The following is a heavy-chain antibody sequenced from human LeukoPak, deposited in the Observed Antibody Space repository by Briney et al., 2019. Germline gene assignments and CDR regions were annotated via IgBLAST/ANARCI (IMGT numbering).Heavy chain of an antibody. Sequence: GGSLRLSCAASGFTFSSYAMSWVRQAPGKGLEWVSAISGSGGSTYYADSAKGRFTISRDNSKNTLYLQMNSLRAEDTAVYYCAKVKSGDMYYFDYWGQGTLVTVSS. CDR3: AKVKSGDMYYFDY. J-gene: IGHJ4*02. D-gene: IGHD2-15*01. V-gene: IGHV3-23*01. CDR1: GFTFSSYA. CDR2: ISGSGGST.